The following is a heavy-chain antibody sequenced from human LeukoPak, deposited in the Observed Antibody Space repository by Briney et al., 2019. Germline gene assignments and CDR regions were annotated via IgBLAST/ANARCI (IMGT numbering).Heavy chain of an antibody. CDR1: GFTFSSYD. CDR3: ARENSGGIIAEFDY. V-gene: IGHV3-13*04. CDR2: IATSDDT. Sequence: GGSLRLSCAASGFTFSSYDMHWVRQVIGKGLEWVSAIATSDDTFYAGSVKGRFTISRDNGKNSLYLQMNSLGAGDTAVYYCARENSGGIIAEFDYWGQGILVTVPS. D-gene: IGHD4-23*01. J-gene: IGHJ4*02.